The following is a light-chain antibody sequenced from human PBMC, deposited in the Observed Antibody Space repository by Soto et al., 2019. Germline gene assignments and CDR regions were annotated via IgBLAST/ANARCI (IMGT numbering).Light chain of an antibody. V-gene: IGLV2-14*03. CDR1: SSDVGGYNY. Sequence: QSVLTQPASVSGSPGQSITISCIGTSSDVGGYNYVSWYQHHPGKVPKLMIYDVNNRPSGVSNRFSGSKSGNTASLTISGLQDEDEADYYCSSYTTSTTLVVFGGGTKVTVL. CDR2: DVN. J-gene: IGLJ2*01. CDR3: SSYTTSTTLVV.